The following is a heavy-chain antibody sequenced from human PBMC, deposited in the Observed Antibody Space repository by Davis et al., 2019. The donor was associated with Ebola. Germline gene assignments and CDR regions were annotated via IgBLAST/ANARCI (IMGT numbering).Heavy chain of an antibody. CDR1: GYSFTSYW. Sequence: GESLKISCKGSGYSFTSYWIGWVRQMPGKGLEWMGIIYPGDSYTNYSPSFQGHVTISADKSISTAYLQWSRLKASDTAMYYCARAGGLIVGATNGFDYWGQGTLVTVSS. CDR3: ARAGGLIVGATNGFDY. CDR2: IYPGDSYT. V-gene: IGHV5-51*01. J-gene: IGHJ4*02. D-gene: IGHD1-26*01.